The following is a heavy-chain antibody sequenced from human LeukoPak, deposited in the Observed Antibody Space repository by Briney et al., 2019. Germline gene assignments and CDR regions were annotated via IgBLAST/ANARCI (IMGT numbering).Heavy chain of an antibody. D-gene: IGHD5-18*01. CDR1: GFTVSSNY. CDR2: IHSGGST. CDR3: ARLRGFSYGPPDY. Sequence: PGGSLRLSCTVSGFTVSSNYMSWVRQAPGKGLEWVSVIHSGGSTHYADSVKGRFTISRDNSKNTLYLQMNSLRVEDTAVYYCARLRGFSYGPPDYWGQGTLVTVSS. J-gene: IGHJ4*02. V-gene: IGHV3-53*01.